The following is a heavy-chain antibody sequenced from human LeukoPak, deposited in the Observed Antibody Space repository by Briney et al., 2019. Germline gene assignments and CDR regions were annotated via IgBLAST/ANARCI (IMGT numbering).Heavy chain of an antibody. Sequence: GGSLKLSCAASGLTFSGSSMHWARQASGKGLEWVGRIRSKAHSYATAYAASVKGRFTISRDDSKNTAYLQMNSLKSDDTAVYYCTRPPRNDYNDAFDIWGQGTMVTVSS. V-gene: IGHV3-73*01. J-gene: IGHJ3*02. CDR3: TRPPRNDYNDAFDI. CDR2: IRSKAHSYAT. CDR1: GLTFSGSS. D-gene: IGHD5-24*01.